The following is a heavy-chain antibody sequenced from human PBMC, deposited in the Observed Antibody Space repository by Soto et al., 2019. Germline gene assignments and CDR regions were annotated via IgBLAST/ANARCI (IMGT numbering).Heavy chain of an antibody. CDR2: TYYRLKWYN. Sequence: PSQTLSLTCGISGDSVSSDSAAWIWSRQSPSRGLEGLGRTYYRLKWYNDYAESLKSRISINADTSKNQFSLQLSSLTPDDTSVVSSVRLNPSSYRHYHHSGKGTQVPVYS. CDR3: VRLNPSSYRHYHH. CDR1: GDSVSSDSAA. J-gene: IGHJ5*02. V-gene: IGHV6-1*01. D-gene: IGHD1-26*01.